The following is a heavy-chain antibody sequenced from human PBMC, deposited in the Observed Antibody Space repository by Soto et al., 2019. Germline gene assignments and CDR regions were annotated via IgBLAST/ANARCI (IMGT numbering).Heavy chain of an antibody. V-gene: IGHV3-23*01. CDR2: ISGSGGST. J-gene: IGHJ4*02. CDR3: AKDTEAAAGEY. D-gene: IGHD6-13*01. Sequence: GGSLRLLCAASGFPFSSYALSWIRQAPGKGLEWVSAISGSGGSTYYTDSVKGRFTISRDNSKNTLYLQMNSLRAEDTAVYYCAKDTEAAAGEYWGQGTLVTVSS. CDR1: GFPFSSYA.